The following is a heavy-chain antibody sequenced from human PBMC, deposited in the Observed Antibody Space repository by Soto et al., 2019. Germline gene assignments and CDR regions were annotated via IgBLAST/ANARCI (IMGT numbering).Heavy chain of an antibody. Sequence: QVQLVESGGGVVQPGRSLTLSCAASGFSVTFYTMHWVRQAPGKGLEWVAVFSHEGNSKHYEDSVKGRFTISRDISKNTLDLQMNSLRVEDPSVYYCARDWGPNYDNRDLWDCWGQGTLVTVSS. CDR2: FSHEGNSK. D-gene: IGHD3-22*01. CDR1: GFSVTFYT. V-gene: IGHV3-30-3*01. J-gene: IGHJ4*02. CDR3: ARDWGPNYDNRDLWDC.